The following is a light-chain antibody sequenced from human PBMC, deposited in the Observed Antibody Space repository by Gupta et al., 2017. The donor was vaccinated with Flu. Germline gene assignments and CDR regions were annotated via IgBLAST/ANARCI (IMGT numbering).Light chain of an antibody. CDR2: EVS. CDR3: SSYAGSNNLV. CDR1: SSDVGGYNY. J-gene: IGLJ2*01. V-gene: IGLV2-8*01. Sequence: QAALTQPPSTSGAPGKSVTISCTGTSSDVGGYNYVSWYQQHPGKPPILMIYEVSKRPSVVPDRFSGSKSGTTASLTVSGLQDEDEADYYCSSYAGSNNLVFGGGTKLTVL.